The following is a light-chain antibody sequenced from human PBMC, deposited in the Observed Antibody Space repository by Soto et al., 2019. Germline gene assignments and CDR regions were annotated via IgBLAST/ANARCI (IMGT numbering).Light chain of an antibody. CDR2: TVS. V-gene: IGKV2-40*01. CDR3: MQRVEFPLT. Sequence: DIVMTQTPLSLPVTPGEPASISCRSSQSLLDSDDGNTYLDWYLQKPGQSPQLLIYTVSSRASGVPDWFSGSGSGTDLTLKISRVAAEDVGVYYCMQRVEFPLTFGGGTKVEIK. J-gene: IGKJ4*01. CDR1: QSLLDSDDGNTY.